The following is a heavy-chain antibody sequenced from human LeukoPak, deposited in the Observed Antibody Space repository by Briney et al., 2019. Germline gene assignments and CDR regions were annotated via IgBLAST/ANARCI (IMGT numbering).Heavy chain of an antibody. V-gene: IGHV4-39*01. CDR1: GGSISMSSYY. Sequence: SETLSRTCSVSGGSISMSSYYWGWTRQPPGNGLEWIGSIYYRGSTYYNPSLKSRVTISVDTSRNQFSLKLGSVTAADTAVYYCARHGSIATGAFTYWGQGTLVTVSS. CDR3: ARHGSIATGAFTY. D-gene: IGHD6-13*01. CDR2: IYYRGST. J-gene: IGHJ4*02.